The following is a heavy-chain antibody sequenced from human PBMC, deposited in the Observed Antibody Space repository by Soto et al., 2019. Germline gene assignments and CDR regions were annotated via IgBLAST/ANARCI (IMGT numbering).Heavy chain of an antibody. V-gene: IGHV4-4*02. J-gene: IGHJ6*02. CDR3: ARMRAGPAATNYYYGMDV. CDR1: GGSISSSNW. D-gene: IGHD2-2*01. Sequence: SETLSLTCAVSGGSISSSNWWSWVRQPPGKGLEWIGEIYHSGSTNYNPSLKSRVTISVDKSKNQFSLKLSSVTAADTAVYYCARMRAGPAATNYYYGMDVWGQGTTVTVSS. CDR2: IYHSGST.